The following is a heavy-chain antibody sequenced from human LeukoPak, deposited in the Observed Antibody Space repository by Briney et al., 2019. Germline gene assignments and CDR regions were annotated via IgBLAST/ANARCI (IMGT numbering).Heavy chain of an antibody. CDR1: GFTFSSYW. J-gene: IGHJ4*02. D-gene: IGHD6-6*01. CDR3: ATGLSGYASSLGY. Sequence: GGSLRLSCAASGFTFSSYWMHWVRQAPGKGLVWVSRINNDGSSTSYADSVGGRFSISRDNAKNTLYLQMNSLSAEDTAVYYCATGLSGYASSLGYWGQETLVTVSA. V-gene: IGHV3-74*01. CDR2: INNDGSST.